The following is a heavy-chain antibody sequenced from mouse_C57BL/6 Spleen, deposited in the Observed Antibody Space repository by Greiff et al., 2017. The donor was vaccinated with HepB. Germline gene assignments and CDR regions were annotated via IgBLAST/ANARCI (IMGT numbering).Heavy chain of an antibody. CDR1: GYAFTNYL. J-gene: IGHJ2*01. V-gene: IGHV1-54*01. CDR2: INPGSGGT. Sequence: QVQLQQSGAELVRPGTSVKVSCKASGYAFTNYLIEWVKQRPGQGLEWIGVINPGSGGTNYNEKFKGKATLTADKSSSTAYMQLSSLTSEDSAVYFCAREETGTGFDYWGQGTTLTVSS. D-gene: IGHD4-1*01. CDR3: AREETGTGFDY.